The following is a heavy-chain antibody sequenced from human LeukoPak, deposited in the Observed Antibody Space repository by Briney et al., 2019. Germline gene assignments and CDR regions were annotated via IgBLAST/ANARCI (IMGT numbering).Heavy chain of an antibody. J-gene: IGHJ4*02. D-gene: IGHD3-9*01. Sequence: GGSLRLSCAASGFTFTGYAMSWVRQAPGKGLEWVTNIKQDGSEKYYVDSVRGRFTISRDNAKNSLYLQMNSLRAEDTAVYYCARAVLRCFRTASDYWGQGTLVTVSS. CDR1: GFTFTGYA. CDR2: IKQDGSEK. CDR3: ARAVLRCFRTASDY. V-gene: IGHV3-7*01.